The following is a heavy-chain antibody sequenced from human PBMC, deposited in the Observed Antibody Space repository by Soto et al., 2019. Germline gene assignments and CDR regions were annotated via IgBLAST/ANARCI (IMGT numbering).Heavy chain of an antibody. CDR1: GGSIGRSSDY. CDR3: GAYCSRTYRYDWFDP. D-gene: IGHD2-2*01. Sequence: PSETLSLTCSVSGGSIGRSSDYFGWIRQPPGKGLEWIGSLYYTGTTYYNSSLKSRVTISADKSQNQFSLRLSSVTAADTAVYYCGAYCSRTYRYDWFDPWGQGTLVTVSS. J-gene: IGHJ5*02. V-gene: IGHV4-39*01. CDR2: LYYTGTT.